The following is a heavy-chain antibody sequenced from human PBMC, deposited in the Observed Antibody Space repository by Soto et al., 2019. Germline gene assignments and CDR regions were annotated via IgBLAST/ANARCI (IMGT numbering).Heavy chain of an antibody. Sequence: EVQLVESGGGLVQPGGSLRLSCAAAGFTFSDHYFDLVRQAPGKGLEWVARIRNKANSYTTSYAASVKGRFTVSRDDSKNSLCLQMNSLKTKDPAVDYYARVRLGPHKYFDLWGRGILVTVSS. CDR3: ARVRLGPHKYFDL. J-gene: IGHJ2*01. CDR2: IRNKANSYTT. CDR1: GFTFSDHY. D-gene: IGHD7-27*01. V-gene: IGHV3-72*01.